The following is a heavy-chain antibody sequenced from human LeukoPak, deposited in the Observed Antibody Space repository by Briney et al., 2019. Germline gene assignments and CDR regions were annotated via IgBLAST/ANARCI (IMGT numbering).Heavy chain of an antibody. D-gene: IGHD1-26*01. V-gene: IGHV3-64*01. CDR3: ARVGNYYYGMDV. Sequence: GGSLRLSCAASGFTFRIYAMHWVRQAPGKGLEYVSAISSKGGSTYYANSVKGRFTISRDNSKNTLYLQMGSLRAEDMAVYYCARVGNYYYGMDVWGQGTTVTVSS. CDR2: ISSKGGST. J-gene: IGHJ6*02. CDR1: GFTFRIYA.